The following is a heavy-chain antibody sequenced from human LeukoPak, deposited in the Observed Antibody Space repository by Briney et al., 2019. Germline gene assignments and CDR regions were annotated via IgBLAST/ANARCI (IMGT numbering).Heavy chain of an antibody. CDR1: GGTFSSYA. V-gene: IGHV1-69*13. J-gene: IGHJ4*02. CDR2: IIPIFGTA. Sequence: SVNVSCKASGGTFSSYAISWVRQAPGQGLEWMGGIIPIFGTANYAQKFQGRVTITADESTSTAYMELSSLRSEDTAVYYCARVTDYYDSSGYYIDYWGQGTLVTVSS. D-gene: IGHD3-22*01. CDR3: ARVTDYYDSSGYYIDY.